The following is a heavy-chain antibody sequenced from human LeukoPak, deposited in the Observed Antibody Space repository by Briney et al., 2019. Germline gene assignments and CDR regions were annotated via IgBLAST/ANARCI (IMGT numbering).Heavy chain of an antibody. J-gene: IGHJ4*02. CDR1: GDSISTSNSY. V-gene: IGHV4-39*01. Sequence: SETLSLTCTVSGDSISTSNSYWGWIRQPPGKGLEWIGSIYYSGSTYYNPSLKSRVTISVDTSKNQFSLKLSSVTAADTAVYYCARRPRWQQLVLFDYWGQGTLVTVSS. D-gene: IGHD6-13*01. CDR3: ARRPRWQQLVLFDY. CDR2: IYYSGST.